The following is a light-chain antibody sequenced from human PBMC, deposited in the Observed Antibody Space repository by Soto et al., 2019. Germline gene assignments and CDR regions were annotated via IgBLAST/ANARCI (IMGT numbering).Light chain of an antibody. J-gene: IGKJ5*01. CDR3: QQDNIYPIT. Sequence: DIQMTQSPSTLSASVGDKVTITCRASQSISRSLAWHQQKPGKAPQLLIYDASTLESGVPSRFSGSGSGTEFTLTISSLQPDDFATYYCQQDNIYPITLGQGTRLEIK. V-gene: IGKV1-5*01. CDR1: QSISRS. CDR2: DAS.